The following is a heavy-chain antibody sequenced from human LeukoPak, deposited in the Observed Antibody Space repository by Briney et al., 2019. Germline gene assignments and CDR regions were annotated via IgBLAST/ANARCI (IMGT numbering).Heavy chain of an antibody. CDR2: IYSGGST. V-gene: IGHV3-66*01. CDR1: GFSVSSNY. D-gene: IGHD1-26*01. Sequence: GGSLRLSCAASGFSVSSNYMSWVRQAPGKGLKWVSVIYSGGSTYYADSVKGRFTISRDNSKNTLYLQMNSLRVEDTAVYYCAGVGGSTDSGHWGQGTLVTVSS. CDR3: AGVGGSTDSGH. J-gene: IGHJ4*02.